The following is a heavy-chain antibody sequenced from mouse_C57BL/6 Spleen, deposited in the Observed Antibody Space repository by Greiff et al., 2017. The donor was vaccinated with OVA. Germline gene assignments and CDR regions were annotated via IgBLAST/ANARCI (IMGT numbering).Heavy chain of an antibody. V-gene: IGHV5-17*01. CDR2: ISSGSSTN. CDR3: ARTGYLYAMDY. CDR1: GFTFSDYG. J-gene: IGHJ4*01. D-gene: IGHD2-2*01. Sequence: EVKLVESGGGLVKPGGSLKLSCAASGFTFSDYGMHWVRQAPEKGLEWVAYISSGSSTNYYAATVKGRFTVSRDNAKNTLFLQMTSLRSEDTAMYFCARTGYLYAMDYWGQGTSVTVSS.